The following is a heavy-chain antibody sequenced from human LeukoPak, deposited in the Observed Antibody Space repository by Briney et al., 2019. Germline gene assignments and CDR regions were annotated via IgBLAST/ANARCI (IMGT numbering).Heavy chain of an antibody. CDR2: ISGSGGST. J-gene: IGHJ1*01. V-gene: IGHV3-23*01. Sequence: PGGSLRLSCAAPGFTFSSYVVCWVRQALGEGVGWGSAISGSGGSTYYADSVKGRFTISRDNSKNTLYLQMNSLRAEDTAVYYCAKDPVVVAATQYFQHWGQGTLVTVSS. CDR3: AKDPVVVAATQYFQH. D-gene: IGHD2-15*01. CDR1: GFTFSSYV.